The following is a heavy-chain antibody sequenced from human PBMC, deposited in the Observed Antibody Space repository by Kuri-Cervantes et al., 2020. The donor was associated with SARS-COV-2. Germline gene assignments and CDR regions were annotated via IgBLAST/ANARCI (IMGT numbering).Heavy chain of an antibody. J-gene: IGHJ6*02. CDR2: IWYDGSNK. D-gene: IGHD6-6*01. Sequence: GGSLRLSCAVYGGSFSGYYWSWIRQPPGKGLEWVAVIWYDGSNKYYADSVKGRFTISRDNSKNTLYLQMNSLRAEDTAVYYCARDLGIAARPYFGYYGMDVWGQGTTVTVSS. CDR3: ARDLGIAARPYFGYYGMDV. CDR1: GGSFSGYY. V-gene: IGHV3-33*08.